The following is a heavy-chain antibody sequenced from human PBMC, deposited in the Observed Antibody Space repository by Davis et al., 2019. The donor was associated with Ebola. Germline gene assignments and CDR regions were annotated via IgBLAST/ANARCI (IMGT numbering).Heavy chain of an antibody. V-gene: IGHV4-34*01. CDR1: GGSLSHYY. Sequence: SETLSLTCAVYGGSLSHYYWTWIRQSPGKGLEWIGDVDHRGDTNYNPSLKSRLSISVDTSKNQFSLKLSSVTAADTAVYYCARDAVVSRGELDFWGQGTLVTVSS. CDR3: ARDAVVSRGELDF. D-gene: IGHD3-10*01. CDR2: VDHRGDT. J-gene: IGHJ4*02.